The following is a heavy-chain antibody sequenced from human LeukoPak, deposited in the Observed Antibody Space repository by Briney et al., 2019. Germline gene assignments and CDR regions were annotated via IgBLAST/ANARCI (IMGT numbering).Heavy chain of an antibody. CDR2: ISSSGSTI. Sequence: GGSLRLSCAASGFTFSSYEMNWVRQAPGKGLEWVSYISSSGSTIYYADSVKGRFTISRDNAKNSLYLQMNSLRAEDTAVYYCARVSDFSKPYYFDYWGQGTLVTVSS. CDR3: ARVSDFSKPYYFDY. CDR1: GFTFSSYE. V-gene: IGHV3-48*03. D-gene: IGHD6-13*01. J-gene: IGHJ4*02.